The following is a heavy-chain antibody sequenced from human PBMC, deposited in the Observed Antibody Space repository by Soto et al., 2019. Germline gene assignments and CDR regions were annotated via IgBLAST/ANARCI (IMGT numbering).Heavy chain of an antibody. CDR3: ARRRGLSYYMDV. D-gene: IGHD3-16*01. CDR2: IYYSGST. V-gene: IGHV4-39*01. Sequence: QLQLQESGPGLVKPSETLSLTCTVSGGSISSSSYYWGWIRQPPGKGLEWIGSIYYSGSTYYNPSLKSRVTISVDTSKNQFSLKLSSVTAADTAVYYCARRRGLSYYMDVWGKGTTVTVSS. CDR1: GGSISSSSYY. J-gene: IGHJ6*03.